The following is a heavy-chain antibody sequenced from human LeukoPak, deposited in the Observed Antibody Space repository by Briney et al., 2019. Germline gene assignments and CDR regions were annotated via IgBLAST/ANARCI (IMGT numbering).Heavy chain of an antibody. CDR2: IRKDGDEI. V-gene: IGHV3-7*01. CDR1: GFSFSTSW. D-gene: IGHD1-1*01. CDR3: ARDGVSWNDFDH. Sequence: PGGSRRLSCVASGFSFSTSWMTWVRQAPGKGLEWVANIRKDGDEIYYVDSVKGRFTISRDNTKNSLYLQMNSLRVEDTAVYHCARDGVSWNDFDHWGQGTLVTVSS. J-gene: IGHJ4*02.